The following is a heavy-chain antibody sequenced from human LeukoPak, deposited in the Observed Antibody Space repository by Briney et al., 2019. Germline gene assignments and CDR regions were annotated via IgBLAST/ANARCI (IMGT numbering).Heavy chain of an antibody. D-gene: IGHD6-13*01. V-gene: IGHV3-23*01. Sequence: LPGGSLRLSCAVSEFTFSSHAMNWVRQAPGEGLVWVSGISGTYYADSVEGRFTVSRDNSKNTLYLHLNGLRVEDTAVYYCATGVSAAPGSMTFEFWGQGTLVTVSS. CDR2: ISGT. J-gene: IGHJ4*02. CDR1: EFTFSSHA. CDR3: ATGVSAAPGSMTFEF.